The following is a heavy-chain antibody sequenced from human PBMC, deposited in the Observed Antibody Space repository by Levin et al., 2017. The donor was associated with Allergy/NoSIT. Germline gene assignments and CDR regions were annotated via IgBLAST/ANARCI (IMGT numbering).Heavy chain of an antibody. D-gene: IGHD3-16*02. CDR2: IRNKAHGGTT. CDR1: GFTFGDYA. Sequence: GGSLRLSCTGSGFTFGDYAMSWVRQAPGKGLEWVGFIRNKAHGGTTEYAASVKGRLTISRDDSKSIAYLQMNSLKTEDTAVYFCARRGPPNSDYNWASSRDGYSGNWGQGTLVTVSS. V-gene: IGHV3-49*04. CDR3: ARRGPPNSDYNWASSRDGYSGN. J-gene: IGHJ4*02.